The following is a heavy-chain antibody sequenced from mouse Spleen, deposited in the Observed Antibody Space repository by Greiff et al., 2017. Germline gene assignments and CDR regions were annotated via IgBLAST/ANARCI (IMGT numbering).Heavy chain of an antibody. CDR2: INPSNGGT. CDR1: GYTFTSYW. D-gene: IGHD1-2*01. V-gene: IGHV1-53*01. Sequence: QVQLQQPGTELVKPGASVKLSCKASGYTFTSYWMHWVKQRPGQGLEWIGNINPSNGGTNYNEKFKSKATLTVDKSSSTAYMQLSSLTSEDSAVYYCARKTHYYGYDWYFDVWGAGTTVTVSS. J-gene: IGHJ1*01. CDR3: ARKTHYYGYDWYFDV.